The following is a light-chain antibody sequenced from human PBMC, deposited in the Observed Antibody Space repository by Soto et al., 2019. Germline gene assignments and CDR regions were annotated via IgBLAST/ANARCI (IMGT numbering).Light chain of an antibody. V-gene: IGLV2-23*01. CDR3: CAYAGSGTVV. CDR2: EAT. CDR1: SNDVGRYNL. J-gene: IGLJ3*02. Sequence: QSALTQPASVSGSPEQSITISCTGTSNDVGRYNLVSWYQQHPGKAPQVMIYEATKRPSGVSNRFSGSKSGNTASLTISGLQAEXXADYYCCAYAGSGTVVFGGGTKLTVL.